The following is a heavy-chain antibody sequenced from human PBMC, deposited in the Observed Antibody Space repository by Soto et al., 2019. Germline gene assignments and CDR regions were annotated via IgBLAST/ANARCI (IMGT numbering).Heavy chain of an antibody. Sequence: SETLSLTCTVSGGSISSGSYFWGWIRQPPGKGLEWIGSIYYSGSTSYNPSLRSRVTMSVDTSKNQFSLKLSSVSAADTAVYYCAIHTGYISGKRWFVPWGQGTLVTVSS. J-gene: IGHJ5*02. D-gene: IGHD1-26*01. CDR2: IYYSGST. CDR3: AIHTGYISGKRWFVP. CDR1: GGSISSGSYF. V-gene: IGHV4-39*01.